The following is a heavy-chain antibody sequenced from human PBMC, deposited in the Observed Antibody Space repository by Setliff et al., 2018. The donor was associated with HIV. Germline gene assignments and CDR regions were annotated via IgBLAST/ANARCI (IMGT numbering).Heavy chain of an antibody. CDR1: GLIFSSYW. J-gene: IGHJ2*01. D-gene: IGHD7-27*01. CDR2: IKQDGSEK. CDR3: ARDSNADRHTWYFDL. Sequence: GGSLRLSCAASGLIFSSYWMSWVRQAPGTGLEWVANIKQDGSEKNYVDSVKGRFTISRDNAKNSLYLQMNSLRAEDTAVYYCARDSNADRHTWYFDLWGRGTLVTVSS. V-gene: IGHV3-7*03.